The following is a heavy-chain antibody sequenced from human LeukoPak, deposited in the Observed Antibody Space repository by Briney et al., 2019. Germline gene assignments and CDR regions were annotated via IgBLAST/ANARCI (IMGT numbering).Heavy chain of an antibody. V-gene: IGHV1-69*13. Sequence: SVKVSCKASGGTFSSYAISWVRQAPGQGLEWMGGIIPIFGTANYAQKFQGRVTITADESTSTAYMELRSLRSDDTAVYYCARDEYLSLNAFDIWGQGTMVLVSS. D-gene: IGHD6-6*01. J-gene: IGHJ3*02. CDR2: IIPIFGTA. CDR1: GGTFSSYA. CDR3: ARDEYLSLNAFDI.